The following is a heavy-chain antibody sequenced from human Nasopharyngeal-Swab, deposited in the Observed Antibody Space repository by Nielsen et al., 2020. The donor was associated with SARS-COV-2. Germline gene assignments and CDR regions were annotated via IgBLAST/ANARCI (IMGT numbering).Heavy chain of an antibody. J-gene: IGHJ6*02. D-gene: IGHD3-3*01. Sequence: GGSLRLSCAASGFTFSSYWMSWVRQAPGKGLEWVANIKQDGSEKYYVDSVKGRFSISRDNAKNSLYLQMNSLRAEDTAVYYCASGPLGAGRHDYYYYYGMDVWGQGTTVTVSS. V-gene: IGHV3-7*01. CDR2: IKQDGSEK. CDR3: ASGPLGAGRHDYYYYYGMDV. CDR1: GFTFSSYW.